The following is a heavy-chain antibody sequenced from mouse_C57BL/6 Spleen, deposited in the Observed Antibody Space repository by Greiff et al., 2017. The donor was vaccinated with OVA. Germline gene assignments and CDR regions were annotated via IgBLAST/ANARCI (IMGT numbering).Heavy chain of an antibody. CDR1: GYTFTSYG. V-gene: IGHV1-81*01. Sequence: QVQLKESGAELARPGASVKLSCKASGYTFTSYGISWVKQRPGQGLEWIGEIYPRSGNTYYNEKFKGKATLTADKSSSTAYMELRSLTSEDSAVYFCARGEYGRNYAMDYWGQGTSVTVSS. CDR2: IYPRSGNT. D-gene: IGHD1-1*01. CDR3: ARGEYGRNYAMDY. J-gene: IGHJ4*01.